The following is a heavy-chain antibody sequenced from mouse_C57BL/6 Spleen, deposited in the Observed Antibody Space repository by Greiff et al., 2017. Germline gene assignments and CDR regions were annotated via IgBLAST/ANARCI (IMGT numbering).Heavy chain of an antibody. CDR1: GYSFTDYN. CDR3: ALGDYDDYAMDY. J-gene: IGHJ4*01. Sequence: VVEPGASVKISCKASGYSFTDYNMTWVKQSKGKSLEWIGVINPNYGTTSYNQKFKGKATLTVDQSSSTAYMQLNSLTSEDSAVYYCALGDYDDYAMDYWGQGTSVTVSS. V-gene: IGHV1-39*01. D-gene: IGHD2-4*01. CDR2: INPNYGTT.